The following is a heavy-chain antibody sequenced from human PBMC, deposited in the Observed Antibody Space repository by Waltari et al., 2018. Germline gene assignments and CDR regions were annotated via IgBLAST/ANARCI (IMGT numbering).Heavy chain of an antibody. CDR1: GDSMSRTYW. Sequence: QLQLQQSGPGLVKPSASLSLTCAVSGDSMSRTYWWSWVRQSPGKGLEWIGQVHGSGKTNYNPSLASRVTISLDTSNNQFSLKVSSATAADTAMYYCARDRGRGLYLDSWGQGTLVTVSP. CDR2: VHGSGKT. V-gene: IGHV4-4*02. CDR3: ARDRGRGLYLDS. D-gene: IGHD2-15*01. J-gene: IGHJ4*02.